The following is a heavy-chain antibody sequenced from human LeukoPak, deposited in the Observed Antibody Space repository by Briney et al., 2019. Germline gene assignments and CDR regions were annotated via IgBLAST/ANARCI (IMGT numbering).Heavy chain of an antibody. J-gene: IGHJ4*02. D-gene: IGHD6-13*01. CDR2: ISSSGSTI. Sequence: GGSLRLSCAASGFTFSSYEMNWVRQAPGKGLEWVSYISSSGSTIYYADSVKGRFTISRDNAKNSLYLQMNSLRAEDTAVYYCARGTSSSWSYYFDYWGQGTLVTVSS. CDR1: GFTFSSYE. V-gene: IGHV3-48*03. CDR3: ARGTSSSWSYYFDY.